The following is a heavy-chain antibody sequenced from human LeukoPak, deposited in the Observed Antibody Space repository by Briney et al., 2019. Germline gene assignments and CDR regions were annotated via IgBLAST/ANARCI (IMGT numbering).Heavy chain of an antibody. V-gene: IGHV3-23*01. CDR1: GFTLRSYD. CDR2: TRGSGVNS. CDR3: AKEYSGYDFDY. D-gene: IGHD5-12*01. Sequence: PGRSLRLSCAASGFTLRSYDMRWVRQAPGKGLEWVAATRGSGVNSYYADSVRGRFTLSRDNSQNTLYLQMDSLRAEDTALYYCAKEYSGYDFDYWREGTLVTVSS. J-gene: IGHJ4*02.